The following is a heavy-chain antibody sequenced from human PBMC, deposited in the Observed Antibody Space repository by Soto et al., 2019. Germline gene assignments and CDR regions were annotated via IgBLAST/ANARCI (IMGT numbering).Heavy chain of an antibody. CDR1: GFIFRTYA. V-gene: IGHV3-30-3*01. CDR3: ARGLTYDSSGYYFDY. D-gene: IGHD3-22*01. CDR2: VSYHGINV. J-gene: IGHJ4*02. Sequence: GGSLRLSCEASGFIFRTYAMNWVRQAPGKGPEWMALVSYHGINVYYADSVKGRFTISRDNSKSTLFLQMDSLRPEDTAVYYCARGLTYDSSGYYFDYWGQGALVTVSS.